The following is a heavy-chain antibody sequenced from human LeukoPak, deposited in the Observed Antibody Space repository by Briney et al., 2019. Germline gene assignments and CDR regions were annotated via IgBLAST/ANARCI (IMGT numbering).Heavy chain of an antibody. CDR1: GFSFSIYG. V-gene: IGHV3-23*01. CDR2: ISGSGGNT. J-gene: IGHJ6*04. D-gene: IGHD3-10*02. Sequence: GGSLRLSCEASGFSFSIYGMSWVRQAPGKGLEWVSGISGSGGNTYYAEALTGRFTVSRDNAKNSLYLQMNSLRAEDTAVYYCAELGITMIGGVWGKGTTVTISS. CDR3: AELGITMIGGV.